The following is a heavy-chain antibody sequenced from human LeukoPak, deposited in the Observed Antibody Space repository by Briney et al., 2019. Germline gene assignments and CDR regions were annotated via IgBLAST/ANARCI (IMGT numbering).Heavy chain of an antibody. Sequence: SGGSLRLSCAASGFTVSSNYMSWVRQAPGKGLEWVSIIYSGGSTFSADSVKGRFTISRDNSKNTLYLQMNSLRGEDTAVYYCAKDKYSPFDYWGQGTLVTVSS. V-gene: IGHV3-53*05. CDR1: GFTVSSNY. J-gene: IGHJ4*02. D-gene: IGHD5-18*01. CDR2: IYSGGST. CDR3: AKDKYSPFDY.